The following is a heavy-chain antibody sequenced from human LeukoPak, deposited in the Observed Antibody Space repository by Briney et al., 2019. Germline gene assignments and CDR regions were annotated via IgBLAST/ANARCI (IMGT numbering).Heavy chain of an antibody. Sequence: PGGSLRLSCAASGFTVSSNYMSWVRQAPGKGLEWVSVIYSGGSTYYADSVKGRFTISRDNSKNTLYLQMNSLRAEDTAVYYCARYGSGSYYPYYYGMDVWGQGTTVTVSS. CDR3: ARYGSGSYYPYYYGMDV. D-gene: IGHD3-10*01. CDR2: IYSGGST. CDR1: GFTVSSNY. V-gene: IGHV3-53*01. J-gene: IGHJ6*02.